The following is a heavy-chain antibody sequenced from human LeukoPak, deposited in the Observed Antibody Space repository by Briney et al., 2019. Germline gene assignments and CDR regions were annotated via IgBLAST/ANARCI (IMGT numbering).Heavy chain of an antibody. D-gene: IGHD1-26*01. Sequence: VASVKVSCKASGFTFTSPAVQWVRQARGQRLEWIGWIVVGSGNTNYAQKFQERVTITRDMSTSTAYMELSSLRSEDTAVYYCAADVLVGATHFDYWGQGTLVTVSS. CDR1: GFTFTSPA. J-gene: IGHJ4*02. V-gene: IGHV1-58*01. CDR3: AADVLVGATHFDY. CDR2: IVVGSGNT.